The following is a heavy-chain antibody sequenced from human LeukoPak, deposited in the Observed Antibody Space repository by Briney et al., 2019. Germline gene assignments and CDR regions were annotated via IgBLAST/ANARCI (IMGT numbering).Heavy chain of an antibody. Sequence: ASVKVSCKASGGTFSSYTISWVRQAPGQGLEWMGGIIPIFGTANYAQKFQGRVTITADGSTSTAYMELSSLRSEDTAVYYCAVGRDGYNSRRYYFDYWGQGTLVTVSS. CDR2: IIPIFGTA. J-gene: IGHJ4*02. CDR1: GGTFSSYT. D-gene: IGHD5-24*01. CDR3: AVGRDGYNSRRYYFDY. V-gene: IGHV1-69*13.